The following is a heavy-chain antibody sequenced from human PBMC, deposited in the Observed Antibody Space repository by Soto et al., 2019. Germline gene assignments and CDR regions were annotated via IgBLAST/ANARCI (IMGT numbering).Heavy chain of an antibody. Sequence: ASVKVSCKASGYTFTSYAMYWVRQAPGQRLEWMGWINAGNGNTKYSQKFQGRVTITRDTSASTAYMELSSLRSEDTAVYYCARLPAQRQTPKNWFDPWGQGTLVTVSS. CDR3: ARLPAQRQTPKNWFDP. CDR2: INAGNGNT. V-gene: IGHV1-3*01. J-gene: IGHJ5*02. D-gene: IGHD2-2*01. CDR1: GYTFTSYA.